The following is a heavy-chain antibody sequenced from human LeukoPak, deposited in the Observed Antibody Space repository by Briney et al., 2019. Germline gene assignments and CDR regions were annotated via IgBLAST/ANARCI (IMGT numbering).Heavy chain of an antibody. CDR1: GFTFSTYA. CDR2: ISYDGSNK. V-gene: IGHV3-30*18. Sequence: GGSLRLSCAASGFTFSTYAMNWVRQAPGKGLEWVAVISYDGSNKYYADSVKGRFTISRDNSKNTLYLQMNSLRAEDTAVYYCAKDVPYYYGSGSPIDLDYWGQGTLVTVSS. J-gene: IGHJ4*02. CDR3: AKDVPYYYGSGSPIDLDY. D-gene: IGHD3-10*01.